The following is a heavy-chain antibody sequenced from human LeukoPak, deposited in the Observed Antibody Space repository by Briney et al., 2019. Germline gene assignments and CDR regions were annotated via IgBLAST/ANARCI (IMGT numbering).Heavy chain of an antibody. CDR1: GFTFSSYS. D-gene: IGHD6-6*01. CDR2: ISSSSSYI. Sequence: GGSLRLSCAAAGFTFSSYSMNWVRQAPGKGLEWVSSISSSSSYIYYADSVKGRFTISRDSAKNSRYLQMNSLRAEDTAVYYCARDGLAIAARSGDDYWGQGTLVTVSS. V-gene: IGHV3-21*01. CDR3: ARDGLAIAARSGDDY. J-gene: IGHJ4*02.